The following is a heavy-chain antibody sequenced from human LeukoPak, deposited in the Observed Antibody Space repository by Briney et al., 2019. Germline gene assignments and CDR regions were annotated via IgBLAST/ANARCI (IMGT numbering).Heavy chain of an antibody. CDR3: ARESRTSPATDY. Sequence: PGGSLRLSCAASGFTFSSYGMHWVRQAPGKGLEWVAFIRYDGSNKYYADSVKGRFTISRDHSKNTLYLQMNSLRAEDTAVYYCARESRTSPATDYWGQGTLVTVSS. CDR2: IRYDGSNK. D-gene: IGHD5-12*01. J-gene: IGHJ4*02. CDR1: GFTFSSYG. V-gene: IGHV3-30*02.